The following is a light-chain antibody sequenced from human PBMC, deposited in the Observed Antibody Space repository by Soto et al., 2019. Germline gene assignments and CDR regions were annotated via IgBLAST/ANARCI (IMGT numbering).Light chain of an antibody. J-gene: IGLJ1*01. Sequence: QSVLTQPPSASGTPGQGVTISCSGSTSNIGSNYVYWYQQLPGTAPKLLIYRNNQRHSGVPDRFSGSKSGTSGSLAISGLRSDDEADYFCATWDDSLNGFYVFGTGTKVTVL. V-gene: IGLV1-47*01. CDR3: ATWDDSLNGFYV. CDR1: TSNIGSNY. CDR2: RNN.